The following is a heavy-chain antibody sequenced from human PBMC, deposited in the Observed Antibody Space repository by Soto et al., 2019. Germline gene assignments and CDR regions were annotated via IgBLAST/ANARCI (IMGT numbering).Heavy chain of an antibody. CDR2: ISAYNGNT. J-gene: IGHJ6*04. V-gene: IGHV1-18*04. CDR1: GYTFTSYG. CDR3: ARDRSGSLRLNYGMDV. Sequence: GASVKVSCKASGYTFTSYGISWVRQAPGQGLEWMGWISAYNGNTNYAQKLQGRVTMTTDTSTSTAYMELRSLRSDDTAVYYCARDRSGSLRLNYGMDVWGKGTTVTVSS. D-gene: IGHD1-26*01.